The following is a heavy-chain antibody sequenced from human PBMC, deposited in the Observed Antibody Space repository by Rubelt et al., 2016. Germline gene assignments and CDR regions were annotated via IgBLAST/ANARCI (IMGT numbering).Heavy chain of an antibody. CDR3: SRSLNYYGSGTSYDY. CDR2: DT. J-gene: IGHJ4*02. D-gene: IGHD3-10*01. V-gene: IGHV5-51*01. Sequence: DTRYSPSFQGQVTISADKSISTAYLHWSSLKASDTAMYYCSRSLNYYGSGTSYDYWGQGTLVTVSS.